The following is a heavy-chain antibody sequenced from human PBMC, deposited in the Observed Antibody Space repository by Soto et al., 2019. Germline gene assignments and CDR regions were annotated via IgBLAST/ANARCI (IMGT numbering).Heavy chain of an antibody. D-gene: IGHD3-9*01. J-gene: IGHJ3*02. CDR3: ARGLRYFDWLLPKAPFDAFDI. Sequence: ASVKVSCKASGYTFTSYGISWVRQAPGQGLEWMGWISAYNGNTNYAQKLQGRVTMTTDTSTSTAYMELRSLRSDDTAVYYCARGLRYFDWLLPKAPFDAFDIWGQGTMVTVSS. V-gene: IGHV1-18*01. CDR2: ISAYNGNT. CDR1: GYTFTSYG.